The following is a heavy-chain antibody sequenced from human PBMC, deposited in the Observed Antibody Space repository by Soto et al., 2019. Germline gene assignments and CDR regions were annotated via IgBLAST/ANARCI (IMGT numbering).Heavy chain of an antibody. V-gene: IGHV3-23*01. CDR2: IDSSGVNT. D-gene: IGHD2-21*02. CDR1: RYTFKSHG. J-gene: IGHJ4*02. CDR3: VSCVSAHCYY. Sequence: RRLSCAASRYTFKSHGLSWVRQAPGKGLEWVSTIDSSGVNTHYADSVKGRFTISRDNSRNTLHLQMHDLGADDTASYYCVSCVSAHCYYWGQGTVVTVSS.